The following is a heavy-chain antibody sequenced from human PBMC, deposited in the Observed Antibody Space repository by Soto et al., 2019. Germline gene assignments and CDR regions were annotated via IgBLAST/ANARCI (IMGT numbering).Heavy chain of an antibody. V-gene: IGHV1-8*01. CDR2: MNPNSGNT. CDR3: ASGGTRYCSGGSCYLEAFDI. CDR1: GYTFTSYD. J-gene: IGHJ3*02. Sequence: ASVKVSCKASGYTFTSYDINWVRQATGQGLEWMGWMNPNSGNTGYAQKFQGRVTMTRNTSISTAYMELSSLRSEDTAVYYCASGGTRYCSGGSCYLEAFDIWGQGTMVTVSS. D-gene: IGHD2-15*01.